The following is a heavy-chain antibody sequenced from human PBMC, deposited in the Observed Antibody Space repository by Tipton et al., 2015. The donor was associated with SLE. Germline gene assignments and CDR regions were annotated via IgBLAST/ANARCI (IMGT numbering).Heavy chain of an antibody. D-gene: IGHD2-8*01. CDR3: ARSVSFFPFEY. CDR1: GGSFSNYY. CDR2: INHSGST. Sequence: TLSLTCSVYGGSFSNYYWSWIRQSPGKGLEWIGEINHSGSTNHNPSLKSRVTISVDTSKNQFSLKVTSVTAADTAVYYCARSVSFFPFEYWGERTLVTFCS. V-gene: IGHV4-34*01. J-gene: IGHJ4*02.